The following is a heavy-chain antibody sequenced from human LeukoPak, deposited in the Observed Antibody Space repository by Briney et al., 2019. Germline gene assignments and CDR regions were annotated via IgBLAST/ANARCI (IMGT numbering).Heavy chain of an antibody. D-gene: IGHD3-22*01. CDR2: INHSGST. CDR3: ARRFEGYYDSSGYYYGGGYFDY. V-gene: IGHV4-34*01. Sequence: SETLSLTCAVYGGSFSGYYWSWIRQPSGKGLEWIGEINHSGSTNYNPSLKSRVTISVDTSKNQFSLRLSSVTAADTAVYYCARRFEGYYDSSGYYYGGGYFDYWGQGTLVTVSS. CDR1: GGSFSGYY. J-gene: IGHJ4*02.